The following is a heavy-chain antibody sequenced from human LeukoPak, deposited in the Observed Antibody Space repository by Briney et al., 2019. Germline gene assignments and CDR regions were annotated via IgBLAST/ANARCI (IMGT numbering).Heavy chain of an antibody. CDR2: IRSSGST. CDR3: ARVLGGSSPFDY. J-gene: IGHJ4*02. V-gene: IGHV4-38-2*01. D-gene: IGHD1-26*01. Sequence: SETLSLTCAVSGYSISSGYYWGWIRQPPGKGLEGVGDIRSSGSTYYNPSLKSRVTISVDTSKNPFSLKLSSVTAADTAVYYCARVLGGSSPFDYWGQGTLVTVSS. CDR1: GYSISSGYY.